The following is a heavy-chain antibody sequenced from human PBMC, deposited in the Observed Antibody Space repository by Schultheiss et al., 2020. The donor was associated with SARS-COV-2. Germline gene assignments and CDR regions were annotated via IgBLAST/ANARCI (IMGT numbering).Heavy chain of an antibody. D-gene: IGHD3-22*01. CDR2: IWYDGSNK. CDR3: ARDESPGYYDSSGYSYYFDY. V-gene: IGHV3-30*19. J-gene: IGHJ4*02. CDR1: GFTFSSYG. Sequence: GGSLRLSCAASGFTFSSYGMHWVRQAPGKGLEWVAVIWYDGSNKYYADSVKGRFTISRDNSKNTLYLQMNSLRAEDTAVYYCARDESPGYYDSSGYSYYFDYWGQGTLVTVSS.